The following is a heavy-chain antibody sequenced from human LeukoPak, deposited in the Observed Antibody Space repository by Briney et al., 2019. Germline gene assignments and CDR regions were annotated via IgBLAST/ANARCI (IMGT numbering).Heavy chain of an antibody. CDR3: ARLPSH. J-gene: IGHJ4*02. CDR1: GGSFSGYY. CDR2: ISYRGGA. Sequence: PSETLSLTCAVYGGSFSGYYWSWIRQPPGKELEWIGYISYRGGATYNPSLRSRVTMSVDTSKTHFSLKLDSVTAADTAVYYCARLPSHWGQGTLVTVSS. V-gene: IGHV4-59*08.